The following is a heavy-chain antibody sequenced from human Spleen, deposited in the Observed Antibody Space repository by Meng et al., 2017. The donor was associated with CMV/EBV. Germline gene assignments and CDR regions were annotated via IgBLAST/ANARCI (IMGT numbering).Heavy chain of an antibody. V-gene: IGHV4-59*12. D-gene: IGHD3-10*01. Sequence: SETLSLTCTVSGDSISSYYWSWIRQPPGKGLEWIGYIYYTGGANYNPPLKSRVTISVDKSKNQFSLKLSSVTAADTAVYYCARGGDGEGYYDLWGRGTLVTVSS. CDR3: ARGGDGEGYYDL. J-gene: IGHJ2*01. CDR2: IYYTGGA. CDR1: GDSISSYY.